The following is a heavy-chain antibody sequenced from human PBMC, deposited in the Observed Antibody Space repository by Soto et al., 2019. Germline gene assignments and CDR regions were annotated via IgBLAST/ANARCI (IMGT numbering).Heavy chain of an antibody. Sequence: SVKVSCKASGGTFSSYAISWVRQAPGQGLEWMGGIIPIFGTANYAQKFQGRVTITADESTSTAYMELSSLRSEDTAVYYCARVGRYCTNGVCYTGYPHFDYWGQGTLVTVYS. D-gene: IGHD2-8*01. CDR2: IIPIFGTA. V-gene: IGHV1-69*13. J-gene: IGHJ4*02. CDR3: ARVGRYCTNGVCYTGYPHFDY. CDR1: GGTFSSYA.